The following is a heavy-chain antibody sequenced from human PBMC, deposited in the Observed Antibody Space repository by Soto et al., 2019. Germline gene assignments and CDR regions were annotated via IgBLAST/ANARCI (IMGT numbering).Heavy chain of an antibody. Sequence: QVQLVQSGAEVKKPGSSVKVSCKASGGTFSSYAISWVRQATGQGLEWMGGIIPIFGTANYAQRFQGRVTITADESTSPAYMELSSLRSEDTAVYYCARAYYYDSSRYYRLSAFDIWGQGTMVTVSS. V-gene: IGHV1-69*01. CDR2: IIPIFGTA. J-gene: IGHJ3*02. CDR1: GGTFSSYA. CDR3: ARAYYYDSSRYYRLSAFDI. D-gene: IGHD3-22*01.